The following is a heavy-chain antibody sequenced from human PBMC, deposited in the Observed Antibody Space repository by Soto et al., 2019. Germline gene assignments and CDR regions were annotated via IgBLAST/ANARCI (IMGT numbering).Heavy chain of an antibody. Sequence: TLSLTCTVSGAYVSATGYYWSWIRQYPVKGLEWIGYIDSSGSSYYSPSLRGRLSLSVDTSKNQFSLKLTSVTAADTAVYYCTRVQRFCPARWGQGTLVTVSS. CDR3: TRVQRFCPAR. D-gene: IGHD3-3*01. J-gene: IGHJ4*02. CDR2: IDSSGSS. V-gene: IGHV4-31*03. CDR1: GAYVSATGYY.